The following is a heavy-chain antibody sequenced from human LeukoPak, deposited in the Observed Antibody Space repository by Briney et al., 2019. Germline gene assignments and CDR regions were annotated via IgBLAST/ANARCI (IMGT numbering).Heavy chain of an antibody. D-gene: IGHD5-12*01. CDR3: ARHWGIVATTHFDY. V-gene: IGHV3-11*01. J-gene: IGHJ4*02. CDR1: GFTFSDYY. Sequence: GGSLRLSCAASGFTFSDYYMSWIRQASGKGLEWVSYISSSGSTILYADSVKGRFTISRDNAKNSLYLQMNSLRAEDTAVYYCARHWGIVATTHFDYWGQGTLVTVSS. CDR2: ISSSGSTI.